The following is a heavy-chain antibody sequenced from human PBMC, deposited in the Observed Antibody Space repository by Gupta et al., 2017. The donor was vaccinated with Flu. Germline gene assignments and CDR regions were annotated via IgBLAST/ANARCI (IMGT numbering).Heavy chain of an antibody. Sequence: TNYAIHWVRQAPGQRPEWMGWINADNGIAKYSQTFQGRVTITRDTSASTAYMDLSSLRSEDTAVYYCERDKVGTAPYYFDLWGQGALVTVSS. CDR3: ERDKVGTAPYYFDL. CDR2: INADNGIA. V-gene: IGHV1-3*01. CDR1: TNYA. J-gene: IGHJ4*02. D-gene: IGHD1-26*01.